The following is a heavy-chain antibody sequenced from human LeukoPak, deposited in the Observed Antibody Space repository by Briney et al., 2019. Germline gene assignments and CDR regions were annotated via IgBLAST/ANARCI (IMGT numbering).Heavy chain of an antibody. CDR3: ARGREWELPTNWFDP. J-gene: IGHJ5*02. CDR1: GGSISSYY. D-gene: IGHD1-26*01. V-gene: IGHV4-4*07. Sequence: SETLSLTCTVSGGSISSYYWSWIRQPAGKGLEWIGRIYTSGSTNYNPSLKSRVTMSVDTSKNQFSLKLSSVTAADTAAYYCARGREWELPTNWFDPWGQGTLVTVSS. CDR2: IYTSGST.